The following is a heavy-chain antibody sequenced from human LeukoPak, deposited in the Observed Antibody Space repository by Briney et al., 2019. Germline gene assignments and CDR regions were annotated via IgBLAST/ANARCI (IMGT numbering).Heavy chain of an antibody. D-gene: IGHD3-10*01. CDR2: IYHRGST. CDR3: ARDIDTVRGPFDY. Sequence: PSETLSLTCAVSGYSISSGYYWGWIRQPPGKGLEWIGSIYHRGSTYYNPSLKSRVTISVDTSKNQFSLKLSSVTAADTAVYYCARDIDTVRGPFDYWGQGTLVTVSS. CDR1: GYSISSGYY. V-gene: IGHV4-38-2*02. J-gene: IGHJ4*02.